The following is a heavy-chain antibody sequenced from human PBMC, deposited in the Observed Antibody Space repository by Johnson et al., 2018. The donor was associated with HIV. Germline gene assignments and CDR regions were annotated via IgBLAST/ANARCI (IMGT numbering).Heavy chain of an antibody. Sequence: VQLVESGGGLVQPGGSLRLSCAASGFTFSSYWMSWVRQAPGKGLEWVANIKQDGSEKYYVDSVKGRFTISRDNAKNSLYLQMNSLRAEDKAVYYCASGGGDEADDAFDIWGKGTMVTVSS. V-gene: IGHV3-7*01. CDR1: GFTFSSYW. CDR3: ASGGGDEADDAFDI. D-gene: IGHD3-10*01. CDR2: IKQDGSEK. J-gene: IGHJ3*02.